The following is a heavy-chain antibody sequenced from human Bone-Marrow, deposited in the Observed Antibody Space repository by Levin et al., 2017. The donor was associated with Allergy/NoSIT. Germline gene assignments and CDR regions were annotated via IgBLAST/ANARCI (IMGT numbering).Heavy chain of an antibody. Sequence: GASVKVSCKASGYTFTGYYMHWVRQAPGQGLEWMGWINPNSGGTNYAQKFQGRVTMTRDTSISTAYMELSRLRSDDTAVYYCARDRQTGRDDYYGSGREYGMDVWGQGTTVTVSS. V-gene: IGHV1-2*02. CDR1: GYTFTGYY. CDR3: ARDRQTGRDDYYGSGREYGMDV. J-gene: IGHJ6*02. D-gene: IGHD3-10*01. CDR2: INPNSGGT.